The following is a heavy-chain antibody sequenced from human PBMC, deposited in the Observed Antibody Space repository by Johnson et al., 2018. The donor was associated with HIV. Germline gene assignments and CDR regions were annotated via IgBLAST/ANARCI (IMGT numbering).Heavy chain of an antibody. CDR3: ARGEQWLVPDSEDAFDI. Sequence: VQLVESGGGWIQPGGSLRLSCAVSGFTVSSNYMSWVRQAPGKGLEWVSVIYSVGSTYYADSVKGRFTISRDDSKNSLYLQMNSLRAEDTAVYYCARGEQWLVPDSEDAFDIWGQGTMVTVSS. J-gene: IGHJ3*02. CDR1: GFTVSSNY. CDR2: IYSVGST. D-gene: IGHD6-19*01. V-gene: IGHV3-66*01.